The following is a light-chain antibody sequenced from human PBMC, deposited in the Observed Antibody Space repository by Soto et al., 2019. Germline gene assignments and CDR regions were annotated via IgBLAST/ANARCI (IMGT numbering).Light chain of an antibody. CDR3: QQYGSLPLT. Sequence: EIVLTQSPATLSLSPGERATLSCRASQSVSSYLAWYQQKPGQAPRLLIYGASSRATGIPDRFSGSGSGTDFTLTINRLEPEDFAVYYCQQYGSLPLTFGQGTKVDIK. V-gene: IGKV3-20*01. J-gene: IGKJ1*01. CDR1: QSVSSY. CDR2: GAS.